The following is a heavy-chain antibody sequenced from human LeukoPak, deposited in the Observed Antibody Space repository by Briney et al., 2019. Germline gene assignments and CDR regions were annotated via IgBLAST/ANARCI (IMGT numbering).Heavy chain of an antibody. J-gene: IGHJ3*02. Sequence: PGGSLRLSCAASGVSVTTYAMSWVRQAPGKGLEWVSAITGTDDATYHADSVKGRFTIARDRSKNTLYLEMNGQRAEDTAVYHCAKSRSVADAFDIWGHGAMVTVSS. CDR2: ITGTDDAT. D-gene: IGHD6-19*01. CDR1: GVSVTTYA. CDR3: AKSRSVADAFDI. V-gene: IGHV3-23*01.